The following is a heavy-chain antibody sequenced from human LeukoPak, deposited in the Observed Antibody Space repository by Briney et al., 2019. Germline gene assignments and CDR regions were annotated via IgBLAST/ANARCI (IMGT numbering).Heavy chain of an antibody. V-gene: IGHV4-39*01. CDR1: GGSISSSSYH. CDR3: ARHPEEIFMDV. J-gene: IGHJ6*03. CDR2: IYYSGST. Sequence: SETLSLTCTVSGGSISSSSYHWGWIRQPPGKGLEWIGSIYYSGSTYYNPSLQSRVTISVDTSKNQFSLKLSSVTAADTAVYYCARHPEEIFMDVWGKGTTVTVSS. D-gene: IGHD3-3*01.